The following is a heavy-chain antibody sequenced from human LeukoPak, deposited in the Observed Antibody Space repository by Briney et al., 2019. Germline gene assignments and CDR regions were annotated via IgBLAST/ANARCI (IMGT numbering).Heavy chain of an antibody. CDR1: GLSFSGFA. J-gene: IGHJ4*02. Sequence: PGGSLRLSCAASGLSFSGFAMSWVRQGPARGLEWASSSRGNGETFYADSVKGRFTLSSDSSRNTVYFQLNNLRVEDTAIYYCAKASWVSSTDAVRWGQGTLVTVSS. V-gene: IGHV3-23*01. D-gene: IGHD3-16*01. CDR3: AKASWVSSTDAVR. CDR2: SRGNGET.